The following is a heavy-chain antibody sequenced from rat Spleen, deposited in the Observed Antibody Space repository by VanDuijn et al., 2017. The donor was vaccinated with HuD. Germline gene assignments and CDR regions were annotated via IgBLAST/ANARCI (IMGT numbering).Heavy chain of an antibody. CDR1: GFTFNNYD. V-gene: IGHV5-7*01. CDR2: ITYDDTTT. J-gene: IGHJ2*01. Sequence: EVQLVESGGGLVRPGRSMKLSCAASGFTFNNYDMAWVRQAPTKGLEWVASITYDDTTTYYRDFVKGRFTISRDNAQNTLYLQMSKLGSEDTAIYYCARWYYFDYWGQGVMVTVSS. CDR3: ARWYYFDY.